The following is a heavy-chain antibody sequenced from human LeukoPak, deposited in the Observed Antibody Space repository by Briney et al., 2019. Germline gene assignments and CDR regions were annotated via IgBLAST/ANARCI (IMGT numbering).Heavy chain of an antibody. CDR2: ISYDGSNK. Sequence: GGSLRLSCAASGFTFSSYGMHWVRQAPGKGLEWVAVISYDGSNKYYADSVKGRFTISRDNSENTLYLQMNSLRAEDTAVYYCAKGGRDVWFGELRAFDYWGQGTLVTVSS. J-gene: IGHJ4*02. D-gene: IGHD3-10*01. CDR3: AKGGRDVWFGELRAFDY. CDR1: GFTFSSYG. V-gene: IGHV3-30*18.